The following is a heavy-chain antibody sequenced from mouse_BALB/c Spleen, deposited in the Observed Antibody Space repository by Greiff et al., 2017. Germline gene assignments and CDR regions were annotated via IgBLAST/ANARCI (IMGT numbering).Heavy chain of an antibody. CDR3: AKEGGVRRSLYLDY. V-gene: IGHV2-9*02. Sequence: QVQLKESGPGLVAPSQSLSITCTVSGFSLTSYGVHWVRQPPGKGLEWLGVIWAGGSTNYNSALMSRLSISKDNSKSQVFFKMNSLQADDTAIYYCAKEGGVRRSLYLDYGGQGTTLTVSS. D-gene: IGHD2-14*01. CDR1: GFSLTSYG. CDR2: IWAGGST. J-gene: IGHJ2*01.